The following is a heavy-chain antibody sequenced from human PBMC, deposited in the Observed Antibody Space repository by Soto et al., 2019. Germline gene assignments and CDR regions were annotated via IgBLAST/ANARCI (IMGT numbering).Heavy chain of an antibody. V-gene: IGHV4-31*02. Sequence: PSETLSLTWTVSGGSISSGVYYWIWIRQHPGKVLEWIGYIYYSGITYYNPSLKSRVTISVDTSKNQFSLKMSSVTAADTAVYYCARRAYDFWSGYYSDYYYGMDVWGQGTTVTVSS. CDR2: IYYSGIT. CDR1: GGSISSGVYY. CDR3: ARRAYDFWSGYYSDYYYGMDV. J-gene: IGHJ6*02. D-gene: IGHD3-3*01.